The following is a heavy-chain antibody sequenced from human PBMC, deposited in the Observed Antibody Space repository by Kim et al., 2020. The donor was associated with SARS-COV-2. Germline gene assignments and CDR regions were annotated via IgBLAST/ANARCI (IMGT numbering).Heavy chain of an antibody. CDR1: GYTFTSYG. J-gene: IGHJ4*02. Sequence: ASVKVSCKASGYTFTSYGISWVRQAPGQGLEWMGWISAYNGNTNYAQKLQGRVTMTTDTSTSTAYMELRSLRSDDTAVYYCARDSQYSSSSVGDPTFDYWGQGTLVTVSS. CDR3: ARDSQYSSSSVGDPTFDY. D-gene: IGHD6-6*01. V-gene: IGHV1-18*01. CDR2: ISAYNGNT.